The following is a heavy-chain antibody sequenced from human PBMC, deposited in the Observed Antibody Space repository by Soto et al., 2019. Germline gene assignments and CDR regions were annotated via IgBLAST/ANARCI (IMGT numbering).Heavy chain of an antibody. Sequence: GESLKISCEGSGYYFIGYWVGLVRQMPGRGLEWMGIIFPGDSDVRYIPSFQGHVTISVYNSINTAYLHWNSLKASDTAIYYCARPAGSGSYHFAYWGQGTKVTLSS. J-gene: IGHJ4*02. V-gene: IGHV5-51*01. CDR1: GYYFIGYW. D-gene: IGHD3-10*01. CDR2: IFPGDSDV. CDR3: ARPAGSGSYHFAY.